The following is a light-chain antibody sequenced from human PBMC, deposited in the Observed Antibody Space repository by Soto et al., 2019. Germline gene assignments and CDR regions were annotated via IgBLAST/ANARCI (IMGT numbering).Light chain of an antibody. CDR1: TGAVTSGLS. CDR2: ATT. J-gene: IGLJ2*01. Sequence: QTVVTQEPSLTVSPGGTVTLTCATSTGAVTSGLSPNWFQQKPGQPPRALIYATTNKHSWTPARFSGSLIGGKAALTLSGVQPEDEADYYCLLVYGGKHPVFGGGTKLTVL. CDR3: LLVYGGKHPV. V-gene: IGLV7-43*01.